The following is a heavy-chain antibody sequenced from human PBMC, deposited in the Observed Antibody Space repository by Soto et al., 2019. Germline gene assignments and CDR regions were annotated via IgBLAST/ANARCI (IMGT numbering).Heavy chain of an antibody. Sequence: GGSLRLSCAASGFTFSSYSMNWVRQAPGKGLEWVSYISSSSSTIYYADSVKGRFTISRDNAKNSLYLQMNSLRAEDTAVYYCARVRSKVRGVIIRDGMDVWGQGTTVTVSS. J-gene: IGHJ6*02. CDR3: ARVRSKVRGVIIRDGMDV. V-gene: IGHV3-48*01. CDR1: GFTFSSYS. D-gene: IGHD3-10*01. CDR2: ISSSSSTI.